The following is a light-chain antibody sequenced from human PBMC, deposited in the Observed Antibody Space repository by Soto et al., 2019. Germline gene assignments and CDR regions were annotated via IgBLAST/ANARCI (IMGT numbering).Light chain of an antibody. CDR2: GIS. Sequence: EIVLTQSPGTLSLSPGERATLSCRASQSVSSGYLAWYQQKPGQAPRLLIYGISSRATGIPDRFSGRGSGTDFTLTISRLEPEDFAVYYCHQYDRPPWTFGQGTKVDTK. V-gene: IGKV3-20*01. CDR3: HQYDRPPWT. J-gene: IGKJ1*01. CDR1: QSVSSGY.